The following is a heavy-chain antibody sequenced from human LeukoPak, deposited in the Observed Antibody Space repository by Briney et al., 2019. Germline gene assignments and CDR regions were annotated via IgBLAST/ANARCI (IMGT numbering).Heavy chain of an antibody. J-gene: IGHJ4*02. V-gene: IGHV3-48*01. D-gene: IGHD6-13*01. CDR2: ITLSSSTI. Sequence: QAGGSLRLSCTAPGLTFSNYNMNWVRQAPGKGLEWVSYITLSSSTIYYSDSVKGRFTISRDNAKNSLYLHMNSLRAEDTAVYYCAREPTYTSSWYTSCDYWGQGTLVTVSS. CDR1: GLTFSNYN. CDR3: AREPTYTSSWYTSCDY.